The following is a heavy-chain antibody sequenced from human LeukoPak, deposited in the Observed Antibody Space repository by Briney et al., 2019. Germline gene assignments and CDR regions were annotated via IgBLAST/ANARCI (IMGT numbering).Heavy chain of an antibody. J-gene: IGHJ4*02. Sequence: GAAVKVSCKASGYTFTSYGISWVRQAPGQGLEWMGWISAYNGNTNYAQKLQGRVTMTTDTSTSTAYMELRSLRSDDTAVYYCASAPSITGTTFFDYWGQGTLVTVSS. CDR2: ISAYNGNT. CDR3: ASAPSITGTTFFDY. D-gene: IGHD1-7*01. V-gene: IGHV1-18*01. CDR1: GYTFTSYG.